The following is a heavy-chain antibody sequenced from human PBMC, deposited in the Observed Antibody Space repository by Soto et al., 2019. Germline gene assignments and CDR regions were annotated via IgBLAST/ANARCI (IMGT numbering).Heavy chain of an antibody. CDR3: ARDNLIAVAGTYDY. CDR2: INAGNGNT. J-gene: IGHJ4*02. V-gene: IGHV1-3*01. CDR1: GYTFTSYA. D-gene: IGHD6-19*01. Sequence: GASVKVSFKASGYTFTSYAMPWVLQAPGQRLEWMGWINAGNGNTKYSQKFQGRVTITRDTSASTAYMELSSLRSEDTAVYYCARDNLIAVAGTYDYWGQGTLVTVSS.